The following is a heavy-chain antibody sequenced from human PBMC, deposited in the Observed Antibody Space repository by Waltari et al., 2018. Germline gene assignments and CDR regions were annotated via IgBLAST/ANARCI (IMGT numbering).Heavy chain of an antibody. CDR1: GGSFSGYY. J-gene: IGHJ4*02. CDR3: ARGPSSWLGTLGRGYYFDY. D-gene: IGHD6-13*01. Sequence: QVQLQQWGAGLLKPSEPLSLTCAVYGGSFSGYYWSWIRQPPGKGLEWIGEINHSGSTNYNPSLKSRVTISVDTSKNQFSLKLSSVTAADTAVYYCARGPSSWLGTLGRGYYFDYWGQGTLVTVSS. V-gene: IGHV4-34*01. CDR2: INHSGST.